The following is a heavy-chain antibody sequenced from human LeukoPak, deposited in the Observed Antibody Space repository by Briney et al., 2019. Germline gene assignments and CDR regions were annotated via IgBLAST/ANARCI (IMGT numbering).Heavy chain of an antibody. D-gene: IGHD5-12*01. CDR2: IKQDGSEK. V-gene: IGHV3-7*05. CDR3: ASGYSGYVN. CDR1: GFTFSSYW. Sequence: AGSLRLSCAASGFTFSSYWMSWVRQAPGKGLEWVANIKQDGSEKYHVDSVKGRFTISRDNAKNSLYLQMNSLRAEDTAVYYCASGYSGYVNWGQGTLVTVSS. J-gene: IGHJ4*02.